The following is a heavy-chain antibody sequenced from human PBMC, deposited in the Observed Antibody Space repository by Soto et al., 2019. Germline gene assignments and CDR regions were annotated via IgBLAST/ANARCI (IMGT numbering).Heavy chain of an antibody. V-gene: IGHV5-10-1*01. CDR3: ARSKDTPDFDY. CDR1: GYSFTTYW. J-gene: IGHJ4*02. Sequence: GESLKISCMGSGYSFTTYWIGWVRQMPGKGLEWMGRIDPTDSYTNYSPSFQGHVTISVDKSITTAYLQWSSLKASDTAMYYCARSKDTPDFDYWGQGTLVTVSS. CDR2: IDPTDSYT. D-gene: IGHD2-2*02.